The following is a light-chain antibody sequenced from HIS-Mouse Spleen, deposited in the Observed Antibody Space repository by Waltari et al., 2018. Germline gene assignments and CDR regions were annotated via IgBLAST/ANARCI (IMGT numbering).Light chain of an antibody. CDR1: QGISSY. V-gene: IGKV1-9*01. J-gene: IGKJ1*01. CDR2: AAS. CDR3: QQLNSYPPT. Sequence: DIQFTQSPSFLSASVGDRVTIPCRASQGISSYLAWYQQKPGKAPKLLIYAASTLQSGVPSRFSGSGSGTEFTLTISSLQPEDFVTYYCQQLNSYPPTFGQGTKVEIK.